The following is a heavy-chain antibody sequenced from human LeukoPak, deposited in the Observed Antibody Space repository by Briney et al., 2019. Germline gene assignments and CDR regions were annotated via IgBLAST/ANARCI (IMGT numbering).Heavy chain of an antibody. V-gene: IGHV4-38-2*01. Sequence: SETLSLNCAVSNYSINNGYYWGWIRQPPGKGLDWIGSVFHSGTPFYSPSFRSRLTISLDTSHNQFSLKLTSVTAADAAVYYCVVSNDSFDYWGQGIPVTVSS. D-gene: IGHD2-21*01. J-gene: IGHJ4*02. CDR1: NYSINNGYY. CDR3: VVSNDSFDY. CDR2: VFHSGTP.